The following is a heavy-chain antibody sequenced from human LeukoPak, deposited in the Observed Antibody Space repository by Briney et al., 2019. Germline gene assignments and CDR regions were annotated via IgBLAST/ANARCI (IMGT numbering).Heavy chain of an antibody. Sequence: PGGSLRLSCAASGFTFSSYAMSWVRQAPGKGPEWVSAISGSGGSTYYADSVKGRFTISRDNSKNTLYLQMNSLRAEDTAVYYCAKSDESRSLAYFQHWGQGTLVTVSS. J-gene: IGHJ1*01. CDR1: GFTFSSYA. V-gene: IGHV3-23*01. D-gene: IGHD6-13*01. CDR3: AKSDESRSLAYFQH. CDR2: ISGSGGST.